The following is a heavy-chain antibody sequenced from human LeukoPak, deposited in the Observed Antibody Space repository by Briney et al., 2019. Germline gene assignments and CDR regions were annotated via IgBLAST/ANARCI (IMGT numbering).Heavy chain of an antibody. CDR1: GYTFTSYY. D-gene: IGHD2-21*02. V-gene: IGHV1-46*01. J-gene: IGHJ5*02. CDR2: INPSGGST. CDR3: ATRLLSLTAFDP. Sequence: ASVKVSCKASGYTFTSYYMHWVRQAPGQGLEWMGIINPSGGSTSYAQKFQGRVTMTRDTSTSTVYMELSRLRSDDTAVYYCATRLLSLTAFDPWGQGTLVTVSS.